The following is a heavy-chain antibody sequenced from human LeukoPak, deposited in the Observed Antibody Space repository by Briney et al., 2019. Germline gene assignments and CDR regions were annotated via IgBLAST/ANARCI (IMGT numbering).Heavy chain of an antibody. V-gene: IGHV1-46*01. CDR1: GYTFTSYY. CDR3: ARDMSYGDYPPHYFDY. Sequence: GASVKVSCKASGYTFTSYYMHWVRQAPGQGLEWMGIINPSGGSTSYAQKFQGRVTMTRDTSTSTVYMELSSLRSEDTAVYYCARDMSYGDYPPHYFDYWGQGTLVTVSS. D-gene: IGHD4-17*01. J-gene: IGHJ4*02. CDR2: INPSGGST.